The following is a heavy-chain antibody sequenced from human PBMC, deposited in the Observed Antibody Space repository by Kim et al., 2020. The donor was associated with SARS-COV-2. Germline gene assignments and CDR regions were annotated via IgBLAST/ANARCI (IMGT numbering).Heavy chain of an antibody. V-gene: IGHV3-30*18. CDR1: GFTFSSYG. D-gene: IGHD3-9*01. J-gene: IGHJ4*02. Sequence: GGSLRLSCAASGFTFSSYGMHWVRQAPGKGLEWVAVISYDGSNKYYADSVKGRFTISRDNSKNTLYLQMNSLRAEDTAVYYCAKGGVGEPWYYDILADSQALDYWGQGTLVTVSS. CDR2: ISYDGSNK. CDR3: AKGGVGEPWYYDILADSQALDY.